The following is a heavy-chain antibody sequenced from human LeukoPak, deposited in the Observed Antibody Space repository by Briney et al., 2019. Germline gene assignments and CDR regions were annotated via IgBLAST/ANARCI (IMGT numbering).Heavy chain of an antibody. Sequence: GESLKISCKGSGYSFTSYWIGWVRQMPGKGLEWMGIIYPGDSDTRYSPSFQGQVTISADKSISTAYLQWSSLKASDTAMYYCARRGYCSGGSCYSHYMDVWGKGTTVTVSS. CDR2: IYPGDSDT. J-gene: IGHJ6*03. CDR1: GYSFTSYW. D-gene: IGHD2-15*01. CDR3: ARRGYCSGGSCYSHYMDV. V-gene: IGHV5-51*01.